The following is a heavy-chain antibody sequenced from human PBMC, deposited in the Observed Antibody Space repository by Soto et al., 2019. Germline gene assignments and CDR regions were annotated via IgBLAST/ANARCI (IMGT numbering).Heavy chain of an antibody. CDR3: ARGPRYYGGNSVVRYAKDFQH. V-gene: IGHV4-34*01. CDR2: INHSGST. CDR1: GGSFSGYY. J-gene: IGHJ1*01. Sequence: SETLSLTCAVYGGSFSGYYWSWIRQPPGKGLEWIGEINHSGSTNYNPSLKSRVTISVDTSKNQFSLKLSSVTAADTAVYYCARGPRYYGGNSVVRYAKDFQHWGQGTLLTVSS. D-gene: IGHD4-17*01.